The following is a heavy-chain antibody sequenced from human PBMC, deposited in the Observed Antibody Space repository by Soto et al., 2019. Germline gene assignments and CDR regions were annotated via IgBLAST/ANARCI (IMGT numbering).Heavy chain of an antibody. CDR3: ARGRSIAARSPQYNWFDP. CDR1: GGTFSSYA. V-gene: IGHV1-69*13. J-gene: IGHJ5*02. CDR2: IIPIFGTA. Sequence: SVKVSCKASGGTFSSYAISWVRQAPGQGLEWMGGIIPIFGTANYAQKFQGRVTITADESTSTAYMELSSLRSEDTAVYYCARGRSIAARSPQYNWFDPWGQGTLVTVSS. D-gene: IGHD6-6*01.